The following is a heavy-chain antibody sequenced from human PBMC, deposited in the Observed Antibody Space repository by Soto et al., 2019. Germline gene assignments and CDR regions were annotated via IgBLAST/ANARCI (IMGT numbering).Heavy chain of an antibody. V-gene: IGHV3-11*06. CDR2: ISMSGSYK. CDR3: ASRGHCSNGQCHPFDY. CDR1: DFSLSGFY. D-gene: IGHD2-8*01. Sequence: VGSLRLSCVGSDFSLSGFYMSWVRQAPGKGPEWLSFISMSGSYKTYAASVEGRFTISRDNVKNILYLQMDSLRVEDTAVYYCASRGHCSNGQCHPFDYWGQGTQVTVSS. J-gene: IGHJ4*02.